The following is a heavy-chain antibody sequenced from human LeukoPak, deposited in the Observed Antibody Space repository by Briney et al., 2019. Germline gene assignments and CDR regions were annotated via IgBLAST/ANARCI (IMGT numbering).Heavy chain of an antibody. CDR1: GFTFSSYS. J-gene: IGHJ4*02. D-gene: IGHD3-10*01. CDR3: ARGSWHYYGSGSYLPPADY. V-gene: IGHV3-21*01. CDR2: ISSSSSYI. Sequence: GGSLRLSCAASGFTFSSYSMNWVRQAPGKGLEWVSSISSSSSYIYYADSVKGRFTISRDNAKNSLYLQMNSLRAEDTAVYYCARGSWHYYGSGSYLPPADYWGQGTLVTVSS.